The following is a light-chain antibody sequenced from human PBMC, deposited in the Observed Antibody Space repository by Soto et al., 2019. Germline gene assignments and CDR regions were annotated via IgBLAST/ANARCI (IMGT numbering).Light chain of an antibody. CDR2: DTS. Sequence: EIVLTQSPAPLSLSPGERATLSCRASQSLSSYLAWYQQKPGQAPRLLIYDTSNRAPGIPVRFSGSGSETDLTLNISSLEPEDVAVYYCQQRSTWPPGLTFGGGTKVEIK. CDR3: QQRSTWPPGLT. CDR1: QSLSSY. V-gene: IGKV3-11*01. J-gene: IGKJ4*01.